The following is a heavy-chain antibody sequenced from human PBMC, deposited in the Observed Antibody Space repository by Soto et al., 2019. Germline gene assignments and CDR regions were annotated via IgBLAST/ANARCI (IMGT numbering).Heavy chain of an antibody. D-gene: IGHD6-13*01. J-gene: IGHJ6*02. CDR1: GYTSTGYY. CDR3: ARDIAAAGTIYYGMDV. V-gene: IGHV1-2*04. CDR2: INPNSGGT. Sequence: QVQLVQSGAEVKKPGASVKVSCKASGYTSTGYYMHWVRQAPGQGLEWMGWINPNSGGTNYAQKFQGWVTMTRDTSISTAYMELSRLRSDDTAVYYCARDIAAAGTIYYGMDVWGQGTTVTVSS.